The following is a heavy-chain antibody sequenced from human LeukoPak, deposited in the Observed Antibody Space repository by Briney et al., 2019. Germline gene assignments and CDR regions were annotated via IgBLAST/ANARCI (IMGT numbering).Heavy chain of an antibody. V-gene: IGHV3-49*03. J-gene: IGHJ4*02. CDR2: IRSKAYGGAT. Sequence: PGGSLRLSCIVSGFTFGDYPMSWFSQAPGKGLEWVGFIRSKAYGGATDYAASVKGRFTISRDDSKSIAYLQMNGLKTEDTAVYYCARARGAIGYWGQGTLVTVSS. CDR1: GFTFGDYP. D-gene: IGHD3-10*01. CDR3: ARARGAIGY.